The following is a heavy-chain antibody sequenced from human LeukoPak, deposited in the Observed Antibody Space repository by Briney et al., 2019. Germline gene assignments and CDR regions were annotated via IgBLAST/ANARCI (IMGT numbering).Heavy chain of an antibody. CDR1: GGTFSSYA. CDR2: IIPIFGTA. Sequence: SVKVSCKASGGTFSSYAISWVRQAPGQGLEWMGGIIPIFGTANYAQKFQGRVTITADESTSTAYMELSSLRSEDTAVYYCARLNRYCSGGSCGPPSPNWFDPWGQGTLVTVSS. D-gene: IGHD2-15*01. CDR3: ARLNRYCSGGSCGPPSPNWFDP. V-gene: IGHV1-69*13. J-gene: IGHJ5*02.